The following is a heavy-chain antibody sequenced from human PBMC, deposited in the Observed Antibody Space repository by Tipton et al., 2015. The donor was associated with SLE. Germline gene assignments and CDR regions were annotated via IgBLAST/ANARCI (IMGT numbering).Heavy chain of an antibody. Sequence: SLRLFCAASGLTFSGPAMHWVRQVSGKGLEWIGRIRSKTNNYATTYAASVKGRFTISRDDSKNTAYLQMDSLRAADTSVYYCAKFLGVVMDDAFDIWGQGTMVTVSS. J-gene: IGHJ3*02. D-gene: IGHD3-3*01. CDR3: AKFLGVVMDDAFDI. V-gene: IGHV3-73*01. CDR2: IRSKTNNYAT. CDR1: GLTFSGPA.